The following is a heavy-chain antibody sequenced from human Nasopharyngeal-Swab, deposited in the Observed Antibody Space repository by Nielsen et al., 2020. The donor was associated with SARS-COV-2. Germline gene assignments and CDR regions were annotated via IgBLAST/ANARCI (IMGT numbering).Heavy chain of an antibody. D-gene: IGHD6-13*01. J-gene: IGHJ4*02. CDR3: AKASTSSAAGPRPFDY. V-gene: IGHV3-9*01. CDR2: ISWNSGSI. Sequence: LSLTCAASGFTFDDYAMHWVRQAPGKGLEWVSGISWNSGSIGYADSVKGRFTISRDNAKNSLYLQMNSLRAEDTALYYCAKASTSSAAGPRPFDYWGQGTLVTVSS. CDR1: GFTFDDYA.